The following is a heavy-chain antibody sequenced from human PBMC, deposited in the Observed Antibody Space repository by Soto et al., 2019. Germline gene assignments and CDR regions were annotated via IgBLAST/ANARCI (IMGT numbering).Heavy chain of an antibody. V-gene: IGHV4-31*03. J-gene: IGHJ5*02. CDR2: SDYSGSS. D-gene: IGHD1-20*01. CDR1: GGSIFSGGYY. CDR3: ARGITSRASWFDP. Sequence: SETLSLTCTVSGGSIFSGGYYWSWLRQLPGKGLEWIGCSDYSGSSRYNPSLKSRVTISIDMSKNHFSLKLSSVTAADTAVYYCARGITSRASWFDPWGQGTLVTVSS.